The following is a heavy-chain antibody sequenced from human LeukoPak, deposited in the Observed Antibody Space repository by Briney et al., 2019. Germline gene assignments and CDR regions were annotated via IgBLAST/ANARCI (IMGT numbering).Heavy chain of an antibody. Sequence: GGSLRLSCAASGFTFRNHWMHWVRQTPGKGLVWVSRISSDGSNTTYADSVKGRFTISRDNAKNTLYLQMNNLRAEDTAMYYCARDQRVTGRPDIDYWGQGTLVIVSS. J-gene: IGHJ4*02. V-gene: IGHV3-74*03. CDR1: GFTFRNHW. CDR3: ARDQRVTGRPDIDY. CDR2: ISSDGSNT. D-gene: IGHD6-6*01.